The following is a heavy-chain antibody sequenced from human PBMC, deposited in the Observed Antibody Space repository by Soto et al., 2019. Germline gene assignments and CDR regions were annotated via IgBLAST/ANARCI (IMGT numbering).Heavy chain of an antibody. CDR1: GFTFSSYG. D-gene: IGHD2-2*01. J-gene: IGHJ4*02. CDR3: ARDENIVVVPAAIDY. V-gene: IGHV3-33*08. CDR2: IWYDGSNK. Sequence: GSLRLSCAASGFTFSSYGMHWVRQPPGKGLEWVAVIWYDGSNKYYADSVKGRFTISRDNSKNTLYLQMNSLRAEDTAVYYCARDENIVVVPAAIDYWGQGTLVTVSS.